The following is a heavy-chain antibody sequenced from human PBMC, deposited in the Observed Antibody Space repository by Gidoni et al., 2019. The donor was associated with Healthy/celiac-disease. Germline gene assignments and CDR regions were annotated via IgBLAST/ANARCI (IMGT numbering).Heavy chain of an antibody. CDR1: GYTFPSYG. CDR3: ARGSRPNDYGDYAAYPRYDY. CDR2: ISAYNGNT. D-gene: IGHD4-17*01. V-gene: IGHV1-18*01. Sequence: QVQLVQSGAEVKKPGASVKVSCKASGYTFPSYGISWVRQAPGQGLEWRGWISAYNGNTNYAQKLQGRVTMTTDTSTSTAYMELRSLRSDDTAVYYCARGSRPNDYGDYAAYPRYDYWGQGTLVTVSS. J-gene: IGHJ4*02.